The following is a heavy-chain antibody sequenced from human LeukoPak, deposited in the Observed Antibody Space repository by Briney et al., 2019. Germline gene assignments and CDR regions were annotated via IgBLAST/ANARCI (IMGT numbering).Heavy chain of an antibody. CDR3: ARPKYYYDSSGQHYYFDY. CDR1: GYTFTGYY. D-gene: IGHD3-22*01. J-gene: IGHJ4*02. V-gene: IGHV1-2*06. CDR2: INPNSGGP. Sequence: ASVKVSCKASGYTFTGYYMHWVRQAPGQGLEWMGRINPNSGGPTYAQKFQGRVTMTRDTSISTAYMELSRLRSDDTAVYYCARPKYYYDSSGQHYYFDYWGRGTLVTVSS.